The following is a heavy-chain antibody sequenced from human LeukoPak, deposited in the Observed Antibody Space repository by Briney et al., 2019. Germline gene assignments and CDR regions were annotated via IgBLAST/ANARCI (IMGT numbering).Heavy chain of an antibody. CDR3: ARDGCSSTSCYNFMSGFDP. CDR1: GGTFSSYA. J-gene: IGHJ5*02. D-gene: IGHD2-2*02. V-gene: IGHV1-69*05. CDR2: IIPIFGTA. Sequence: SVKVSCKASGGTFSSYAISWVRQAPGQGLEWMGGIIPIFGTANYAQKFQGRVTITTDESTSTAYMELSSLRSEDTAVYYCARDGCSSTSCYNFMSGFDPWGQGTLVTVSS.